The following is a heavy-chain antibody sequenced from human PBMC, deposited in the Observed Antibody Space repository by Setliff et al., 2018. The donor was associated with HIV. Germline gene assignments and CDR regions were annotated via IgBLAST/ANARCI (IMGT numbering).Heavy chain of an antibody. CDR1: GYIFRDYY. J-gene: IGHJ3*01. V-gene: IGHV1-2*02. CDR3: AGPFDVGPYPRPIDGLDL. Sequence: ASVKVSCKASGYIFRDYYIHWVRQAPGQGLEWMGWINPNSGGSKYAEAFQGRVTMAGDTSIRTAFMELSGLTSDDTAVYYCAGPFDVGPYPRPIDGLDLWGQGTRVTVSS. D-gene: IGHD3-9*01. CDR2: INPNSGGS.